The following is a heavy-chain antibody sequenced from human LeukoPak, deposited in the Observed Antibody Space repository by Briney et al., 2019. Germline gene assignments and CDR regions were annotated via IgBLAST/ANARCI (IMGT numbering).Heavy chain of an antibody. CDR2: ISTSGSTI. CDR1: GFTFRSYQ. CDR3: ARDGPGYSFDS. D-gene: IGHD5-18*01. V-gene: IGHV3-48*03. J-gene: IGHJ4*02. Sequence: GGSLRLSCAASGFTFRSYQMNWVRQAPGKGLEWVSCISTSGSTIYYADSVKGRFTISRDNARNSLYLQMNSLSAEDTAVYCCARDGPGYSFDSWGQGTLVTVSS.